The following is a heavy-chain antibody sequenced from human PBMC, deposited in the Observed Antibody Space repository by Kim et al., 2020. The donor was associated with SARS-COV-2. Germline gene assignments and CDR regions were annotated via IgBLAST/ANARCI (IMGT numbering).Heavy chain of an antibody. D-gene: IGHD1-26*01. CDR3: AGGWSYSLFDS. CDR2: K. Sequence: KYYTDSVKGRFTISSNKSKNTLYLQMNRLRAEDTAVYYCAGGWSYSLFDSWGQRTLVTVSS. V-gene: IGHV3-30*10. J-gene: IGHJ4*02.